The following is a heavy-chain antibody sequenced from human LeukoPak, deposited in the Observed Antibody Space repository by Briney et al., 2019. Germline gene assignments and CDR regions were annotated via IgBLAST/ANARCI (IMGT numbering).Heavy chain of an antibody. CDR2: IYYSGST. Sequence: SETLSLTCTVSGGSISSYYWSWIRQPPGKGLEWIGYIYYSGSTTFNSSLKSRVTMSVDTSKNQFSLKLSSVTAADTAVYYCARQSYYGMDVWGQGTTVTVSS. J-gene: IGHJ6*02. V-gene: IGHV4-59*08. CDR3: ARQSYYGMDV. CDR1: GGSISSYY.